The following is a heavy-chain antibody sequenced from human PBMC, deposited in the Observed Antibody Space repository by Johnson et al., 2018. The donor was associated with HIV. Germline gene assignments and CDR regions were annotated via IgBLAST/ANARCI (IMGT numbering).Heavy chain of an antibody. CDR2: INWNGGDT. CDR1: GFTFSIYW. J-gene: IGHJ3*02. CDR3: ARVQSLQWELLDGDAFDI. Sequence: EVQLVESGGGVVQPGGSLRLSCAASGFTFSIYWMTWVRQAPRKGLEWVSGINWNGGDTGYADSVKGRFTLSRDNAKNSLYLQMNSLRAEDTAVYYCARVQSLQWELLDGDAFDIWGQGTMVTVSS. D-gene: IGHD1-26*01. V-gene: IGHV3-20*04.